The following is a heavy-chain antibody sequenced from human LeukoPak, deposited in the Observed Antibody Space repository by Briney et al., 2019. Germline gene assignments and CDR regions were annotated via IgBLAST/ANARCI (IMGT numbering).Heavy chain of an antibody. D-gene: IGHD3-22*01. Sequence: SVKVSCKACGGTFSSYAISWVRQAPGQGLEWMGRIIPIFGTANYAQKFQGRVTITTDESTSTAYMELSSLRSEDTAVYYCAIISGYYDSSGYYHTYDYWGQGTLVTVSS. CDR2: IIPIFGTA. J-gene: IGHJ4*02. CDR3: AIISGYYDSSGYYHTYDY. CDR1: GGTFSSYA. V-gene: IGHV1-69*05.